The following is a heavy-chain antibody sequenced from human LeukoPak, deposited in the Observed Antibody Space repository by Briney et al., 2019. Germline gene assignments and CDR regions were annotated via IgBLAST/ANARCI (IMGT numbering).Heavy chain of an antibody. CDR1: GFTFSSYA. D-gene: IGHD2-2*01. CDR2: ISYDGSNK. J-gene: IGHJ4*02. V-gene: IGHV3-30-3*01. Sequence: PGGSLRLSCAASGFTFSSYAMHWVRQAPGKGLEWVAVISYDGSNKYYADSVKGRFTISRDNSKNTLYLQMNSLRAEDTAVYYCARDRGTIVVPAAMGYWGQGTLVTVSS. CDR3: ARDRGTIVVPAAMGY.